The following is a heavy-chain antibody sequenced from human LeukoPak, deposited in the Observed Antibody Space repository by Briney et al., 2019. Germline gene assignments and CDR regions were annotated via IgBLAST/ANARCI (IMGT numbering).Heavy chain of an antibody. CDR3: ARSRCSGGSCYFDY. D-gene: IGHD2-15*01. CDR1: GFTVSSNY. V-gene: IGHV3-53*05. J-gene: IGHJ4*01. Sequence: GGSLRLSCAASGFTVSSNYMSWVRQAPGKGLEWVSVIYSGGSTYYADSVKGRFTVSRDNSKNTVYLQMNSLRAEDTAVYYCARSRCSGGSCYFDYWGQGTLVTVSS. CDR2: IYSGGST.